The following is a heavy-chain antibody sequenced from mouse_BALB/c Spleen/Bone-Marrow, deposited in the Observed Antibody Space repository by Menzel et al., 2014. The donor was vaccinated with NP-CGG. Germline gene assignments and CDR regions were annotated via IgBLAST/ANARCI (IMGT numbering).Heavy chain of an antibody. V-gene: IGHV14-3*02. J-gene: IGHJ1*01. CDR1: GFNIKDTY. Sequence: EVQRVESGAELVKPGASVKLSCSASGFNIKDTYMHWVKQRPEQGLEWIGRIDPADGNTKYDPKFQDKATMTADTSSNTVDLQLSSLTFEDTAVYYCARQEFAIYWYFDVWGAGATVTVSS. CDR2: IDPADGNT. D-gene: IGHD1-3*01. CDR3: ARQEFAIYWYFDV.